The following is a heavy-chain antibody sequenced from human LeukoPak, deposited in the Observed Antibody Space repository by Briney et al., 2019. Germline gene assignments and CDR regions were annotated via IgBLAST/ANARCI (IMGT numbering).Heavy chain of an antibody. V-gene: IGHV3-9*01. CDR1: GFTFDDYA. Sequence: GGSLRLSCAASGFTFDDYAMHWVRQAPGKGLEWVSGSSWNSGSIGYADSVKGRFTISRDNAKNSLHLQMNSLRAEDTALYYCAKGVGYSYGNFDYWGQGTLVTVSS. D-gene: IGHD5-18*01. J-gene: IGHJ4*02. CDR3: AKGVGYSYGNFDY. CDR2: SSWNSGSI.